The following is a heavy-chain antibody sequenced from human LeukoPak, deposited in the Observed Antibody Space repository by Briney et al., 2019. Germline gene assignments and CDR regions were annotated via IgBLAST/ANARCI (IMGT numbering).Heavy chain of an antibody. CDR3: AKHDYSNSGSFDY. Sequence: GGSLRLSCAASGFTFSSYAMSWVREAAGQGLEGLEWVSLIIGVRTYYADSVKGRFTISRDNSQNTLYLQMNSLRAQDTAVYYCAKHDYSNSGSFDYWGQGTLVTVSS. V-gene: IGHV3-23*01. CDR1: GFTFSSYA. D-gene: IGHD4-11*01. CDR2: IIGVRT. J-gene: IGHJ4*02.